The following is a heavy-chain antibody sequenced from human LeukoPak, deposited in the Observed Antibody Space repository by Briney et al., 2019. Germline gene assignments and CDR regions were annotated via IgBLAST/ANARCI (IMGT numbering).Heavy chain of an antibody. D-gene: IGHD4-17*01. V-gene: IGHV3-30*04. Sequence: GGSLRLSCAASGFTFSSYAMHWVRQAPGKGLEWVAVISYDGSNKYYADSVKGRFTISRDNSKNTLYLQMNSLRAEGTAVCYCARDGNDYGDLPKVYWGQGTLVTVSS. CDR2: ISYDGSNK. J-gene: IGHJ4*02. CDR3: ARDGNDYGDLPKVY. CDR1: GFTFSSYA.